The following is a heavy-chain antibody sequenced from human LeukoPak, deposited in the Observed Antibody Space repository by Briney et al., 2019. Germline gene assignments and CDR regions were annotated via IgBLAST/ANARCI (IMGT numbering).Heavy chain of an antibody. D-gene: IGHD2-21*01. CDR2: INHHGSDK. J-gene: IGHJ4*02. CDR1: GFALSIYW. V-gene: IGHV3-7*01. CDR3: ARSDSIGSVDY. Sequence: GGSLRLSRAASGFALSIYWMSWVRQAPGKGLEWVANINHHGSDKWYVDSVKGRLTIARDNTDNSLSLQMNSLRVEDTAVYYCARSDSIGSVDYWGQGTLITVSS.